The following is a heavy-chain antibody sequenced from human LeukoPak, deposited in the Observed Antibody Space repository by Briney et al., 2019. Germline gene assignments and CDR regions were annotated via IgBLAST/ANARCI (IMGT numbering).Heavy chain of an antibody. CDR3: ARENYDILTGYLGIFDY. D-gene: IGHD3-9*01. CDR2: IYYSGST. Sequence: PSETLSLTCTVSGGSISSSSYYWGWIRQPPGKGLEWIGSIYYSGSTYYNPSLKSRVTISVDTSKNQFSLKLSSVTAADTAVYYCARENYDILTGYLGIFDYWGQGTLVTVSS. CDR1: GGSISSSSYY. J-gene: IGHJ4*02. V-gene: IGHV4-39*07.